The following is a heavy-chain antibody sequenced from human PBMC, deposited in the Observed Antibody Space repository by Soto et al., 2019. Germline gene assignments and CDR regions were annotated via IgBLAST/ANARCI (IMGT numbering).Heavy chain of an antibody. CDR1: GFTLSNYA. CDR2: IDGDGSA. J-gene: IGHJ3*02. CDR3: AKDAVSYNGIYDPLDI. V-gene: IGHV3-23*01. D-gene: IGHD1-1*01. Sequence: EVQLLESGGGLVQPGGSLRLSCVASGFTLSNYAMSWVRQAPGKGLEWVSVIDGDGSAKFADSVKGRLTVSRDNSKNTLYLQMDSLRAEDTAIYYCAKDAVSYNGIYDPLDIWGRGTMVTVSS.